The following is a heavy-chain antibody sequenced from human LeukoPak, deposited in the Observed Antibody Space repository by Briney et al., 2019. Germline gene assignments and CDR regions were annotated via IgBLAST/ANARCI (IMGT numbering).Heavy chain of an antibody. CDR3: ARVNYYDSSGYYDY. J-gene: IGHJ4*02. CDR1: GLTFSTYA. D-gene: IGHD3-22*01. V-gene: IGHV3-23*01. Sequence: PGGSLRLSCAASGLTFSTYAMSWVRQAPGKGLEWVSGISGNGGGTYYADSVKGRFTISRDNAKNTLYLQMNSLRAEDTAVYYCARVNYYDSSGYYDYWGQGTLVTVSS. CDR2: ISGNGGGT.